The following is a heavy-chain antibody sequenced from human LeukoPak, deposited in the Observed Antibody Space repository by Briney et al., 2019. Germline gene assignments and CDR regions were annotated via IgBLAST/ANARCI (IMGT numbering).Heavy chain of an antibody. V-gene: IGHV1-8*01. CDR3: AATRRSGYVIFDY. CDR2: MNPNSGNT. J-gene: IGHJ4*02. CDR1: GYTFTSYD. D-gene: IGHD5-12*01. Sequence: ASVKVSCKASGYTFTSYDINWVRQATGQGLEWMGWMNPNSGNTGYAQKFQGRVTMTRNTSISTAYMELSSLRSEDTAVYYCAATRRSGYVIFDYWGQGTLVTVSS.